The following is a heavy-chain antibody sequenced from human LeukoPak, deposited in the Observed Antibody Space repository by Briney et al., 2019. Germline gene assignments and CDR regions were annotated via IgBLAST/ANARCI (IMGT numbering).Heavy chain of an antibody. J-gene: IGHJ5*02. Sequence: SETLSLTCAVYDGSFSDYYWSWIRQPPGKGLEWIGEINHSGSTNYNPSLKSRVTISVDTSKNQFSLKLSSVTAADTAVYYCARHRYYGSGSYYFRVVGNWFDPWGQGTLVTVSS. CDR1: DGSFSDYY. CDR2: INHSGST. V-gene: IGHV4-34*01. D-gene: IGHD3-10*01. CDR3: ARHRYYGSGSYYFRVVGNWFDP.